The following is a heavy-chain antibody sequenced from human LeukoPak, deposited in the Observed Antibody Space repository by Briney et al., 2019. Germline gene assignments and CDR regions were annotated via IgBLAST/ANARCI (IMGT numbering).Heavy chain of an antibody. CDR2: IRSKAYGGTT. V-gene: IGHV3-49*04. D-gene: IGHD3-22*01. Sequence: AGGSLRLSCTASGFTFGDYAMSWVRQAPGKGLEWVGFIRSKAYGGTTEYAASVKGRFTISRDDSKSIAYLQMNSLKTEDTAVYYCTRAIDYYDSSGYLEWGQGTLVTVSS. CDR1: GFTFGDYA. CDR3: TRAIDYYDSSGYLE. J-gene: IGHJ4*02.